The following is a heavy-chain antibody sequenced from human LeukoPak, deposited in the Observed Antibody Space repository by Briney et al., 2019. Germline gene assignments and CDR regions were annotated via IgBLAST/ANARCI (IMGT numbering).Heavy chain of an antibody. D-gene: IGHD5-18*01. V-gene: IGHV1-2*02. J-gene: IGHJ4*02. CDR1: RYTFTGYY. Sequence: AASVTVSCKASRYTFTGYYLHWVRQAPGQGLEWIGCVNPNSGGTNSAQKFRGGVTMTRDTSTSTVYMELSSLRSEDTAVYYCARGRDSYGIDYWGQGTLVTVSS. CDR3: ARGRDSYGIDY. CDR2: VNPNSGGT.